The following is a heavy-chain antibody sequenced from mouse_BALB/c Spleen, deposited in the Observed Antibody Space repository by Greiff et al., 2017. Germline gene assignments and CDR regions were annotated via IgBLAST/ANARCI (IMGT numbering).Heavy chain of an antibody. CDR2: ISYSGST. J-gene: IGHJ3*01. CDR1: GYSITSDYA. Sequence: VQLKQSGPGLVKPSQSLSLTCTVTGYSITSDYAWNWIRQFPGNKLEWMGYISYSGSTSYNPSLKCRISITRDTSKNQFFLQLNSVTTEDTATYYCARSRPAWFAYWGQGTLVTVSA. CDR3: ARSRPAWFAY. V-gene: IGHV3-2*02.